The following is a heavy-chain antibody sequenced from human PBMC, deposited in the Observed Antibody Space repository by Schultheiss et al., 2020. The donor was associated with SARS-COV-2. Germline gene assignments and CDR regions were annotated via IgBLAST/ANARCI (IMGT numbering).Heavy chain of an antibody. CDR3: ARVPALLFPTSKGMDV. D-gene: IGHD2-21*02. V-gene: IGHV3-33*01. J-gene: IGHJ6*02. Sequence: GGSLRLSCAASGFTFSSYAMSWVRQAPGKGLEWVAVIWYDGSNKYYADSVKGRFTISRDNSKNTLYLQMNSLRAEDTAVYYCARVPALLFPTSKGMDVWGQGTTVTVSS. CDR2: IWYDGSNK. CDR1: GFTFSSYA.